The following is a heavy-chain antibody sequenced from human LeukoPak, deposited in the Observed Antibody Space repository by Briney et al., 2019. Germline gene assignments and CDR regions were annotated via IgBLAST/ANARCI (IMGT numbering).Heavy chain of an antibody. V-gene: IGHV3-11*04. CDR2: ISGSGSTI. CDR1: GFTFSDEY. CDR3: ASPAETSYFYYYMDV. Sequence: GGSLRLSCAAFGFTFSDEYMTWVRQAPGKGLGWVSYISGSGSTIYYADSVKGRFTISRDNAKNSLYLQMNSLRAEDTAVYYCASPAETSYFYYYMDVWGKGTTVTVSS. J-gene: IGHJ6*03. D-gene: IGHD1-1*01.